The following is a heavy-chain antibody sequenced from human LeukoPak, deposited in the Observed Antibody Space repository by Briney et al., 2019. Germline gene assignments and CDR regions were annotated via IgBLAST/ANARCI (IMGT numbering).Heavy chain of an antibody. V-gene: IGHV3-48*03. CDR3: ARDQMPDDYYMDV. CDR2: ISSSGSTI. J-gene: IGHJ6*03. Sequence: PGGSLRLSCAASGFTSSSYEMNWVRQAPGKGLEWVSYISSSGSTIYYADSVKGRFTISRDNAKNSLYLQMNSLRAEDTAVYYCARDQMPDDYYMDVWGKGTTVTISS. CDR1: GFTSSSYE. D-gene: IGHD1-14*01.